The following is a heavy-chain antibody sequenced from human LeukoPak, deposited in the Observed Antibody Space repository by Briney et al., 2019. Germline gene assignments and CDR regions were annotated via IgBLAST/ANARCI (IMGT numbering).Heavy chain of an antibody. J-gene: IGHJ4*02. Sequence: GESLRLSCAASGFTFSSYGMSWVRQAPGKGLEWVSAISGSGGSTYYADSVKGRFTISRDNSKNTLYLQMNSLRAEDTAVYYCVKIDSSGWYRTPYFDYWGQGTLVTVSS. V-gene: IGHV3-23*01. D-gene: IGHD6-19*01. CDR3: VKIDSSGWYRTPYFDY. CDR1: GFTFSSYG. CDR2: ISGSGGST.